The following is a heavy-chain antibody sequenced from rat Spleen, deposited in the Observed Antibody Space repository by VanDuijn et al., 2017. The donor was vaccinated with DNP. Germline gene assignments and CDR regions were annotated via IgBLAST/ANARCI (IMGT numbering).Heavy chain of an antibody. CDR3: AKDTLYYGYNWYFDF. V-gene: IGHV5-20*01. Sequence: EVQLVESGGGLVQPGRSMKLSCAASGFTFSDYGMAWVLQAPTKGLEWVASISYDGGSTYYRDSVKGRFTISKDNAKSTLYLQMESLRSEDTATYYCAKDTLYYGYNWYFDFWGPGTMVTVSS. CDR1: GFTFSDYG. J-gene: IGHJ1*01. D-gene: IGHD1-9*01. CDR2: ISYDGGST.